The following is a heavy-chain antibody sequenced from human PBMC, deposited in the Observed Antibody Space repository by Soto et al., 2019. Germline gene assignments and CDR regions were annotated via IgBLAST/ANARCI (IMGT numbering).Heavy chain of an antibody. J-gene: IGHJ4*02. Sequence: GSLILSCADSGVRFSSYSMSLVRQTPGKGLEWVAAITATGDRTYYADSVTGRFTISRDNSKKTHYLQMTSLRAEDTAMYYCATMNGYFEYWGQGTPVTVSS. CDR3: ATMNGYFEY. CDR2: ITATGDRT. D-gene: IGHD3-22*01. V-gene: IGHV3-23*01. CDR1: GVRFSSYS.